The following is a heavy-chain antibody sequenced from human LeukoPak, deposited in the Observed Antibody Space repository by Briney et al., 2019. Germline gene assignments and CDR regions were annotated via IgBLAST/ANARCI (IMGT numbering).Heavy chain of an antibody. J-gene: IGHJ3*02. CDR2: IYYSGST. V-gene: IGHV4-61*05. CDR1: GGSISSSSYY. Sequence: SGALSLTCTVSGGSISSSSYYWGWIRQPPGKGLEWIGYIYYSGSTNYNPSLKSRVTISVDTSKNQFSLKLRSVTAADTAVYFCARVGSYDSTGYDASDIWGQGTMVTVSS. D-gene: IGHD3-22*01. CDR3: ARVGSYDSTGYDASDI.